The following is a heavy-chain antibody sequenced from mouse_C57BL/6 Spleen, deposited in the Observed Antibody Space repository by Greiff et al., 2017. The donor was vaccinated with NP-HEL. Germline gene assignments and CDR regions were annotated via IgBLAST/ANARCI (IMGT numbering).Heavy chain of an antibody. V-gene: IGHV1-50*01. D-gene: IGHD4-1*01. CDR2: IDPSDSYT. CDR1: GYTFTSYW. Sequence: VQLQQPGAELVKPGASVKLSCKASGYTFTSYWMQWVKQRPGQGLEWIGEIDPSDSYTNYNQKFKGKATLTVDTSSSTAYMQLSSLTSEDSAVYYCARAKLGPWFAYWGQGTLVTVSA. CDR3: ARAKLGPWFAY. J-gene: IGHJ3*01.